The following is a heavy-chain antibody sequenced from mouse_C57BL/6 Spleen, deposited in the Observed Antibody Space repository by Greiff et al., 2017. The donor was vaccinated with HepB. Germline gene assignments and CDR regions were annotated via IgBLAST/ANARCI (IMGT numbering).Heavy chain of an antibody. J-gene: IGHJ3*01. Sequence: VKLVESGAELMKPGASVKLSCKASGYTFTGYWIEWVKQRPGHGLEWIGEIFPGSGSTNYNEKFKGKATFTADTSSNTAYMQLSSLTTEDSAIYFCARSGCNYPFAYWGQGTLVTVSA. V-gene: IGHV1-9*01. CDR1: GYTFTGYW. CDR3: ARSGCNYPFAY. CDR2: IFPGSGST. D-gene: IGHD2-1*01.